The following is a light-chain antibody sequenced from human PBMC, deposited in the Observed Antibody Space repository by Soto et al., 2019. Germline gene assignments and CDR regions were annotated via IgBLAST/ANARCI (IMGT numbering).Light chain of an antibody. CDR2: DAS. J-gene: IGKJ5*01. V-gene: IGKV3-11*01. CDR3: QQRSNWPIT. CDR1: QSVSSH. Sequence: EIVLTQSPATLYLSPGERATLSCRASQSVSSHLAWDQQKAGQAPRLLIYDASTRATGVPARFSGSGSGTDFTLTISSLEPEDFAIYYCQQRSNWPITFGQGTRLEIK.